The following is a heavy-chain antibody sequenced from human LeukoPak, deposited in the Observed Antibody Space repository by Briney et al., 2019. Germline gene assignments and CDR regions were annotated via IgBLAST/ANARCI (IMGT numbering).Heavy chain of an antibody. CDR2: IYNSGST. D-gene: IGHD5-18*01. V-gene: IGHV4-31*03. J-gene: IGHJ6*02. Sequence: SETLSLTCTVSGVSISSGSYYWSWIRQHPGKGLEWIGHIYNSGSTYYNPSRQSRVTISVDTSKNQFSLKLSSVTAADTALYYCARAVRNTAMVYYYNGMDVWGQGTTVTVSS. CDR1: GVSISSGSYY. CDR3: ARAVRNTAMVYYYNGMDV.